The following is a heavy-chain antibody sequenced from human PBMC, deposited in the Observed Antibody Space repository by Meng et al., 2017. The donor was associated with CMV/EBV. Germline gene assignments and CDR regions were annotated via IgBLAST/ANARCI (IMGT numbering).Heavy chain of an antibody. V-gene: IGHV4-39*07. CDR2: IYYSGSP. J-gene: IGHJ6*02. CDR3: ARVNPNYYFYGMGV. CDR1: GGSISSSSYY. Sequence: GSLRLSCTVSGGSISSSSYYWGWLRQPPGKGLEWVGTIYYSGSPYYNPSLQSRVTISVDTSKNQFSLKLSFVTAADTAVYYCARVNPNYYFYGMGVWGQGTTVTVSS.